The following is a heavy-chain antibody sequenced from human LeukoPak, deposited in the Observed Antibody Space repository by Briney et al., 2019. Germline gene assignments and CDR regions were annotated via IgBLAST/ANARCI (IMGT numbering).Heavy chain of an antibody. CDR3: AKDRMRGIADY. J-gene: IGHJ4*02. CDR2: ISYDGSNK. V-gene: IGHV3-30*18. Sequence: GGSLRLSCAASGFTVSSNYMSWVRQAPGKGLEWVAVISYDGSNKYYADSVKGRFTIYRDNSKNTLYLQMNSLRAEDTAVYYCAKDRMRGIADYWGQGALVTVSS. D-gene: IGHD6-13*01. CDR1: GFTVSSNY.